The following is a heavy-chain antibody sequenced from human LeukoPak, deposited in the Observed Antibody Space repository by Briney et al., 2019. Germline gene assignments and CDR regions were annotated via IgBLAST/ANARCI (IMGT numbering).Heavy chain of an antibody. CDR3: ARRQLVGWFDP. D-gene: IGHD6-6*01. J-gene: IGHJ5*02. CDR2: INHSGST. V-gene: IGHV4-34*01. Sequence: SETLSLTCTVSGGSISSYYWSWIRQPPGKGLEWIGEINHSGSTNYNPSLKSRVTISVDTSKNQFSLKLSSVTAADTAVYYCARRQLVGWFDPWGQGTLVTVSS. CDR1: GGSISSYY.